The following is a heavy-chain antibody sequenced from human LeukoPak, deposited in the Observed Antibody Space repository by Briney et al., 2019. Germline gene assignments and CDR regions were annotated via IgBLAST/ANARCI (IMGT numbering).Heavy chain of an antibody. Sequence: SETLSLTCTVSGGSMRDSYWYWVRHSAGTGIQWIGRIHGIGKTNYNPSLKSRVIMSLDTSKTQFYLTWSAVTAADTATYYCARIFDRDIWGQGTLLTVSP. J-gene: IGHJ3*02. CDR2: IHGIGKT. CDR3: ARIFDRDI. V-gene: IGHV4-4*07. CDR1: GGSMRDSY. D-gene: IGHD3-3*01.